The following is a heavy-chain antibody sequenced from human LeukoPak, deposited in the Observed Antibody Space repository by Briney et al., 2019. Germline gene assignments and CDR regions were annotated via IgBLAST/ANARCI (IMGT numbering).Heavy chain of an antibody. D-gene: IGHD5-18*01. CDR2: ISSTSSYI. Sequence: GGSLRLSCAASGFTFSSYSMNWVRQAPGKGLESVSSISSTSSYIYYADSVKGRFTISRDNAKNSLYLQMNSLRAEDTAVYYCARVIGDTAMVPNYYYYYGMDVWGKGTTVTVSS. J-gene: IGHJ6*04. CDR1: GFTFSSYS. CDR3: ARVIGDTAMVPNYYYYYGMDV. V-gene: IGHV3-21*01.